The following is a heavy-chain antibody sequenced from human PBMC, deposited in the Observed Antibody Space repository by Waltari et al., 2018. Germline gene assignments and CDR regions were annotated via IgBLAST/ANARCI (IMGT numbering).Heavy chain of an antibody. Sequence: QLQLQESGPGLVKPSETLSLTCTVSGGSISSSSYYWGWIPQPPGKGLEWIGSIYYSGSTYYNPSLKSRVTISVDTSKNQFSLKLSSVTAADTAVYYCASRMGQQLVQFDYWGQGTLVTVSS. CDR3: ASRMGQQLVQFDY. D-gene: IGHD6-13*01. CDR2: IYYSGST. CDR1: GGSISSSSYY. J-gene: IGHJ4*02. V-gene: IGHV4-39*07.